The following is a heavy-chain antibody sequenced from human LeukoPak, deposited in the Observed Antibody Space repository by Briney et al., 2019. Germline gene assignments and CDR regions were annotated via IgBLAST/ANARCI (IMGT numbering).Heavy chain of an antibody. CDR3: AKDGGFTYGRSFDY. CDR2: IRFDGGNQ. J-gene: IGHJ4*02. CDR1: GFTFSNYG. V-gene: IGHV3-30*02. D-gene: IGHD1-26*01. Sequence: GSLRLSCAASGFTFSNYGFHWVRQAPGKGLEWVAFIRFDGGNQYYTDSVKGRFTISRDNSKSTLYLQMNSLRAEDTALYYCAKDGGFTYGRSFDYWGQGTLVTVSS.